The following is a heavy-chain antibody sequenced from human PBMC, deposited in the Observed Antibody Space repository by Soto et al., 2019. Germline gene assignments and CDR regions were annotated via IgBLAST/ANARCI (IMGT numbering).Heavy chain of an antibody. D-gene: IGHD2-15*01. CDR2: ISGSGGVT. CDR1: GLTLINYA. CDR3: AKGRGYFDY. Sequence: LSCAASGLTLINYAISLVSQAPGKGLEWVSVISGSGGVTYYADSVKGRFTISRDNSKNTLYLQMNSLRADDTAVYYCAKGRGYFDYWGQGTLVTVSS. J-gene: IGHJ4*02. V-gene: IGHV3-23*01.